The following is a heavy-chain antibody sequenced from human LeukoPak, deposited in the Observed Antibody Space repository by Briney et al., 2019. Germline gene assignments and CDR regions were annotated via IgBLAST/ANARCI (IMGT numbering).Heavy chain of an antibody. CDR2: IIPIFGTA. J-gene: IGHJ4*02. CDR3: ARVGDGYLFDY. D-gene: IGHD5-24*01. Sequence: VASVKVSCKASGGTFSSYAISWVRQAPGQGLEWMGGIIPIFGTANYAQKFQGRVTITADESTSTAYMELSSLRSEDTAVYYCARVGDGYLFDYWGQGTLVTVSS. CDR1: GGTFSSYA. V-gene: IGHV1-69*01.